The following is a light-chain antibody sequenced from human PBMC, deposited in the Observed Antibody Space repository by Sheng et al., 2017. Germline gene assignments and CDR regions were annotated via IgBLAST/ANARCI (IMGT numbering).Light chain of an antibody. J-gene: IGLJ3*02. CDR3: AAWDDSLNGWV. CDR1: SSNIASNT. V-gene: IGLV1-44*01. Sequence: QPVLTQPPSASATPGQRVTISCSGSSSNIASNTVNWYQQLPGTAPKLLIYSNNQRPSGVPDRFSGSKSVTSASLAISGLQSEDEADYYCAAWDDSLNGWVFGGGTKLTVL. CDR2: SNN.